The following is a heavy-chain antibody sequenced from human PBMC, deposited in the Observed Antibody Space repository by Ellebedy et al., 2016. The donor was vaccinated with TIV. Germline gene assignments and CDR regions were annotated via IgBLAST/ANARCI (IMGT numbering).Heavy chain of an antibody. CDR3: TVETGDGDV. CDR2: IRSKAYGGTT. V-gene: IGHV3-49*03. J-gene: IGHJ6*02. Sequence: GESLKISXTASGFTFGDYAMSWFRQAPGKGLEWVGFIRSKAYGGTTEYAASVKGRFTISRDDSKSIAYLQMNSLKTEDTAVYYCTVETGDGDVWGQGTTVTVSS. D-gene: IGHD4-17*01. CDR1: GFTFGDYA.